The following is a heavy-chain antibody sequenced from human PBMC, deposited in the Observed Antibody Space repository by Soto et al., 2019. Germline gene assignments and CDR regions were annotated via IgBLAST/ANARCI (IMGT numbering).Heavy chain of an antibody. V-gene: IGHV4-30-4*01. CDR3: ARVGYIAKDYFYYFGLDV. CDR1: GGSISGGPYY. D-gene: IGHD6-13*01. CDR2: TFHSGPS. Sequence: SETLSLTCDVSGGSISGGPYYWRWIRHPPGKGLEWIGYTFHSGPSFYNPSLKSRLSISLDTSRNQFSLKMSSVTAADTAVYFCARVGYIAKDYFYYFGLDVWGQGTTVTVSS. J-gene: IGHJ6*02.